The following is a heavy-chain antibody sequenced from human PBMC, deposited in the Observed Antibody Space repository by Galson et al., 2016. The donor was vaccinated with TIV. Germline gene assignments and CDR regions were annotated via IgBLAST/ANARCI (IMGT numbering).Heavy chain of an antibody. D-gene: IGHD2-8*02. CDR2: IYQSGTT. V-gene: IGHV4-38-2*02. CDR1: GFSISSGHY. Sequence: SETLSLTCSVSGFSISSGHYWGWIRQPPGKGLEWVGNIYQSGTTYYNPSLKSRVIVLVDTSRNKFSLNLSSVTAADTAVYHCARWPISTILVVTNAFDIWGQGTVITVSS. J-gene: IGHJ3*02. CDR3: ARWPISTILVVTNAFDI.